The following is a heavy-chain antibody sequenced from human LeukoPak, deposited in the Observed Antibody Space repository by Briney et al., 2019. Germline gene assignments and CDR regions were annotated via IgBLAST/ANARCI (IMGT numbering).Heavy chain of an antibody. Sequence: ASVKVSCKASGYTFTSYGISWARQAPGQGLEWMGWISAYNGNTNYAQKLQGRVTMTTDTSTSTAYMELRSLRSDDTAVYYCARDARFLEWLINWGQGTLVTVSS. D-gene: IGHD3-3*01. CDR2: ISAYNGNT. CDR3: ARDARFLEWLIN. V-gene: IGHV1-18*01. J-gene: IGHJ4*02. CDR1: GYTFTSYG.